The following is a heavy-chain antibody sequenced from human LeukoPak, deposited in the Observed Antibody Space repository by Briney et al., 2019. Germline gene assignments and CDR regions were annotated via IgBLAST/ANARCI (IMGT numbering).Heavy chain of an antibody. CDR2: IYRGGNT. D-gene: IGHD3-22*01. J-gene: IGHJ4*02. CDR3: ARASYDSRPFDY. Sequence: GGSLRLSCAASGFTVSSKYMTWVRQAPGKGLEWVSVIYRGGNTYYADSVKGRFSISRDNSKNTVYLQMNSLRAEDTAVYYCARASYDSRPFDYWGQGTLVTVSS. CDR1: GFTVSSKY. V-gene: IGHV3-53*01.